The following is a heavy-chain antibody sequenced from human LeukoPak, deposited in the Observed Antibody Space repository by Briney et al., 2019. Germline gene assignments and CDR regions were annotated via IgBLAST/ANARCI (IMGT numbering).Heavy chain of an antibody. Sequence: GGSLRLSCAASGFTVRSNYMSWVRQAPGKGLEWVSVIYSGGSTYYADSVKGRFTISRDNSKNTLYLQMNSLRAEDTAVYYCARESVYYDSSGYFDYWGQGTLVTVSS. CDR2: IYSGGST. J-gene: IGHJ4*02. CDR1: GFTVRSNY. D-gene: IGHD3-22*01. V-gene: IGHV3-53*01. CDR3: ARESVYYDSSGYFDY.